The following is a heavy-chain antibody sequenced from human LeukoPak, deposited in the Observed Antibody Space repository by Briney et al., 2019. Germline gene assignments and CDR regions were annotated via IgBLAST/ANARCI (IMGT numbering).Heavy chain of an antibody. D-gene: IGHD1-14*01. CDR3: AKDITDYTQH. J-gene: IGHJ1*01. V-gene: IGHV3-23*01. CDR1: GFIFSNYA. CDR2: ISDSGANT. Sequence: GGSLRLSCAASGFIFSNYAMSWVRQAPGKGMEWVSAISDSGANTYLADSVEGRFTIYRDNSNNRLYLQMNNLRADDTAIYYCAKDITDYTQHWGQGTLVTVSS.